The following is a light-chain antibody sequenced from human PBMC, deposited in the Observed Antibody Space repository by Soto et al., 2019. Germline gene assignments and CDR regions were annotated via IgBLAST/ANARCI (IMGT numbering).Light chain of an antibody. CDR3: SSYTSSSTYV. CDR2: DVS. Sequence: QSALTQPASVSGSPGQSITISCTGTSSDVGGYHYVSWNQQYPGKASKVMIYDVSNRPSGVSNRFSGSKSGTTASLTISGFQAEDEADYYCSSYTSSSTYVFGTGTKVTVL. V-gene: IGLV2-14*01. CDR1: SSDVGGYHY. J-gene: IGLJ1*01.